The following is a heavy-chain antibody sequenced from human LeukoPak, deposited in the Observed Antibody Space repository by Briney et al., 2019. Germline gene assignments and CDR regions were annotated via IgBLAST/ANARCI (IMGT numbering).Heavy chain of an antibody. D-gene: IGHD3-10*01. J-gene: IGHJ4*02. CDR2: IWYYGSNK. CDR1: GFTFSDSG. Sequence: GGSLRLSCAASGFTFSDSGMYWVRQSPGKGLEWVALIWYYGSNKYYADSVKGRFTISRDNSKNTLYLQMNSLRAEDTDVYYCAKRAIGSGRQLRPAFDYWGQGTLVAVSS. V-gene: IGHV3-33*06. CDR3: AKRAIGSGRQLRPAFDY.